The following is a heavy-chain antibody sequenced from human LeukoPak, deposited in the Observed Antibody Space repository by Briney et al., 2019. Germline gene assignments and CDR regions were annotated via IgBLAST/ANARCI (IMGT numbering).Heavy chain of an antibody. CDR1: GFTFNSYW. J-gene: IGHJ4*02. V-gene: IGHV3-7*03. CDR2: IKQDGSAK. D-gene: IGHD3-22*01. Sequence: GGSLRLSCAASGFTFNSYWMSWVRQAPGKGLEWVANIKQDGSAKYYVDSVKGRFTISRDNAKNTLYLQMNSLRAEDTAVYYCARDYYDSSGSYFDYWGQGTLVTVSS. CDR3: ARDYYDSSGSYFDY.